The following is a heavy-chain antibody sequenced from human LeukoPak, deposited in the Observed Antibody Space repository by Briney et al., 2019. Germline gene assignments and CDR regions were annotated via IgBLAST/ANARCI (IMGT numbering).Heavy chain of an antibody. Sequence: ASVKVSCKASGYTFTSYDINWVRQATGQGLEWMGWMDPNSGNTGYAQKFQGRVTFTSNPSTSTTYMELSSLRAEDTAVYFCARGSNSVHNWFDPWGQGTLVTVSS. V-gene: IGHV1-8*03. CDR3: ARGSNSVHNWFDP. CDR2: MDPNSGNT. D-gene: IGHD4-11*01. J-gene: IGHJ5*02. CDR1: GYTFTSYD.